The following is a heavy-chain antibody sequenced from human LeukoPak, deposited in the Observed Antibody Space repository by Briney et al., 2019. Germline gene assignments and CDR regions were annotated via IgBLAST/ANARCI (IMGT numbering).Heavy chain of an antibody. CDR2: MYNSGST. J-gene: IGHJ5*02. CDR1: GGSISSYH. D-gene: IGHD5-18*01. V-gene: IGHV4-59*01. Sequence: SETLSLTCTVFGGSISSYHWSWFRQAPGKGLEWIGYMYNSGSTNFNPSLKSRVTISVDTSKNQFSLKLSSVTAADTAVYYCARDTGYSYGYWFDPWGQGTLVTVSS. CDR3: ARDTGYSYGYWFDP.